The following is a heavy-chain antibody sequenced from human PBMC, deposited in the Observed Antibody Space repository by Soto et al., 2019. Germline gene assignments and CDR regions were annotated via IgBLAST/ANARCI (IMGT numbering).Heavy chain of an antibody. CDR1: GGSISSYY. Sequence: SETLSLTCTVSGGSISSYYWSWIRQPPGKGLEWIGYIYYSGSTNYNPSLKSRVTISVDTSKNQFSLKLSSVTAADTAVYYCASGYSGSYYFDYWGQGTLVTVSS. CDR2: IYYSGST. CDR3: ASGYSGSYYFDY. V-gene: IGHV4-59*01. D-gene: IGHD1-26*01. J-gene: IGHJ4*02.